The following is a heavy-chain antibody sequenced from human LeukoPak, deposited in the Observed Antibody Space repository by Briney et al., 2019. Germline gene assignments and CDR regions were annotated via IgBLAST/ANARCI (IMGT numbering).Heavy chain of an antibody. CDR1: GGTFSSYA. V-gene: IGHV1-69*13. J-gene: IGHJ4*02. D-gene: IGHD6-13*01. Sequence: ASVKVSCKASGGTFSSYAISWVRQAPGQGLEWMGGIIPIFGTANYAQKFQGRVTITADESTSTAYMELSSLRSEDTAVYYCARGPQLVPNFDYWGQGTLVTVSS. CDR3: ARGPQLVPNFDY. CDR2: IIPIFGTA.